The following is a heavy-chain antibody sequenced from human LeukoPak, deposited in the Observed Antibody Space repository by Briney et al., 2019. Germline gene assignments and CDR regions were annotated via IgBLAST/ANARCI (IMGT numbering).Heavy chain of an antibody. CDR1: GGSISSISSNNYH. Sequence: SETLSLTCIVSGGSISSISSNNYHWGWIRQPPGKGLEWIGSIYYSGSTNYNPSLKSRVTISVDTSKNQFSLKLSSVTAADTAVYYCARDRVVNYGSGSSYYYYYYGMDVWGQGTTVTVSS. CDR2: IYYSGST. J-gene: IGHJ6*02. D-gene: IGHD3-10*01. CDR3: ARDRVVNYGSGSSYYYYYYGMDV. V-gene: IGHV4-39*07.